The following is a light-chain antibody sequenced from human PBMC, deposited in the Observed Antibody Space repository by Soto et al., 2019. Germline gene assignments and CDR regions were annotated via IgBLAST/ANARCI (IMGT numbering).Light chain of an antibody. CDR1: SSDVGAYTS. CDR2: EVS. J-gene: IGLJ1*01. CDR3: TSYTSDNRSYV. V-gene: IGLV2-14*01. Sequence: QSVLTQPASVSGSPGQSITISCTGTSSDVGAYTSVSWYQQHPGKAPKLVIYEVSNRPSGVSNRFSGSKSANTASLTISGLQAEDEAHYYCTSYTSDNRSYVFGTGTKLTVL.